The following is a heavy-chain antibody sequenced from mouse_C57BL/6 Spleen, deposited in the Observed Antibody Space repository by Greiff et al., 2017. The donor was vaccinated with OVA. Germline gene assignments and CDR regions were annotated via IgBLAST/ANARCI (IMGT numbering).Heavy chain of an antibody. J-gene: IGHJ3*01. CDR2: INPNNGGT. Sequence: EVMLVESGPELVKPGASVKIPCKASGYTFTDYNMDWVKQCHGKSLEWIGDINPNNGGTIYNQKFKGKATLTVDKSSSTAYMELRSLTSEDTAVYYCARHGSYGRRFAYWGQGTLVTVSA. D-gene: IGHD1-1*02. CDR3: ARHGSYGRRFAY. CDR1: GYTFTDYN. V-gene: IGHV1-18*01.